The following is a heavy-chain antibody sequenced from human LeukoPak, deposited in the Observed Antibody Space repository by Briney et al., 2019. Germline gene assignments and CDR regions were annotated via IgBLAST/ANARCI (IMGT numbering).Heavy chain of an antibody. CDR1: GYSISSGYY. Sequence: PSETLSLTCAVSGYSISSGYYWGWIRQPPGKGLEWIGSIYHSGSTYYNPSLKSRVTISVDTSKNQFSLKLSSVTAADTAVYYCARPLGYCSSTSRYTDAFDIWGQGTMVTVSS. CDR2: IYHSGST. V-gene: IGHV4-38-2*01. J-gene: IGHJ3*02. CDR3: ARPLGYCSSTSRYTDAFDI. D-gene: IGHD2-2*02.